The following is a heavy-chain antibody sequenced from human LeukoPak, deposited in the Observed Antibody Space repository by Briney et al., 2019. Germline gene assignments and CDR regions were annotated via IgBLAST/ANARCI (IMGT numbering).Heavy chain of an antibody. D-gene: IGHD2-15*01. CDR2: ISGSGGST. V-gene: IGHV3-23*01. J-gene: IGHJ4*02. Sequence: QSGGSLRLSCAASGFTFSSYAMSWVRQAPGKGLEWVSAISGSGGSTYYADSVKGRFTISRDNSKNTLYLQMNSLRAEGTAVYYCAKDRDIVVVVAGGYFDYWGQGTLVTVSS. CDR3: AKDRDIVVVVAGGYFDY. CDR1: GFTFSSYA.